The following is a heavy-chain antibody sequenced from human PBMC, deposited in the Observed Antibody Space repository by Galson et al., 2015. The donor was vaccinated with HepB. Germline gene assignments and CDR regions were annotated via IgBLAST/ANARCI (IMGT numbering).Heavy chain of an antibody. V-gene: IGHV1-69*04. CDR1: GGTFSSYA. CDR2: IIPILGIA. D-gene: IGHD5-12*01. CDR3: ARDRRGSGYVREYFDY. Sequence: SVKVSCKASGGTFSSYAISWVRQAPGQGLEWMGRIIPILGIANYAQKFQGRVTITADKSTSTAYMELRSLRSDDTAVYYCARDRRGSGYVREYFDYWGQGTLVTVSS. J-gene: IGHJ4*02.